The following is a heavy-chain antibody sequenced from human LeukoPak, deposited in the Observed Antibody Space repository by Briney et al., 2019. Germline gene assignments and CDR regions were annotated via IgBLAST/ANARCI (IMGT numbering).Heavy chain of an antibody. J-gene: IGHJ4*02. CDR2: VNDAGGNT. Sequence: GGSLRLSCAASGFAFNTFAMTWIRQAPGKGLEWVSTVNDAGGNTYYADSVKGRFTISRDNPKNTLYLHMTSLRADDTAVYYCAKDAGYNSGRHFDFWGQGTLVIVSS. CDR1: GFAFNTFA. V-gene: IGHV3-23*01. D-gene: IGHD6-19*01. CDR3: AKDAGYNSGRHFDF.